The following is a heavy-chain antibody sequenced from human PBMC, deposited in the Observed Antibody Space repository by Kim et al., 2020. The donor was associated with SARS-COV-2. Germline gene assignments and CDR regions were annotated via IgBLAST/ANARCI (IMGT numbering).Heavy chain of an antibody. CDR2: INAGNGNT. J-gene: IGHJ6*02. CDR1: GYTFTSYA. D-gene: IGHD3-10*01. CDR3: ARLGLTWGSGSYYPRPYYYGMDV. Sequence: ASVKVSCKASGYTFTSYAMHWVRQAPGQRLEWMGWINAGNGNTKYSQKFQGRVTITRDTSASTAYMELSSLRSEDTAVYYCARLGLTWGSGSYYPRPYYYGMDVWGQGTTVTVSS. V-gene: IGHV1-3*01.